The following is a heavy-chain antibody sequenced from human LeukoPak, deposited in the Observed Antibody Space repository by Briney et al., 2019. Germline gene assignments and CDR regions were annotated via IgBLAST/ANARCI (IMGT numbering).Heavy chain of an antibody. CDR2: IKNKADGGIT. CDR1: GFTFSNAY. J-gene: IGHJ4*02. V-gene: IGHV3-15*01. Sequence: GGSLRLSCAASGFTFSNAYMTWIRQAPGKGLEWVGRIKNKADGGITDYAAPVKGRFTISRDDSKNTLYLQMNSLKTEDTAVYYCTTVSFAAGDSWGQGTLVTVSS. D-gene: IGHD2-15*01. CDR3: TTVSFAAGDS.